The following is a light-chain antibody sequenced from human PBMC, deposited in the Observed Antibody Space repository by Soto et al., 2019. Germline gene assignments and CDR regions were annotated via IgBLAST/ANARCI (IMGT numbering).Light chain of an antibody. CDR2: DAS. J-gene: IGKJ1*01. CDR1: QSISSW. CDR3: QQYHNWPA. Sequence: DIQMTQSPSALSASVGDRVTITCRASQSISSWLAWYQQKPGKAPKLLIYDASSLESGVPSRFSGSGSGTEFTLTISSLQPDDFATYYCQQYHNWPAFGQGTKV. V-gene: IGKV1-5*01.